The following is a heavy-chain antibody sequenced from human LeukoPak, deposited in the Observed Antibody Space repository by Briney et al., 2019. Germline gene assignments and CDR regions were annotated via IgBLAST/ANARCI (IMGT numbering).Heavy chain of an antibody. CDR3: ARRLPIFGVAPDY. CDR1: GFTFSSYE. CDR2: ISSSGSTI. Sequence: GGSLRLSCAASGFTFSSYEMNWVRQAPGKGQEWVSYISSSGSTIYYADSVKGRFTISRDNAKNSLYLQMNSLRAEDTAVYYCARRLPIFGVAPDYWGQGTLVTVSS. J-gene: IGHJ4*02. V-gene: IGHV3-48*03. D-gene: IGHD3-3*02.